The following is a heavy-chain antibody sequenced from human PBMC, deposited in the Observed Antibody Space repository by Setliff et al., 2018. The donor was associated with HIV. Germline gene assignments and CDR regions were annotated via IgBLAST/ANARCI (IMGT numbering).Heavy chain of an antibody. D-gene: IGHD2-8*02. CDR1: GYTFTGYY. Sequence: ASVKVSCKGSGYTFTGYYVHWVRLAPGQGLEWMGWINPNVGGTTYAQKFQGRVTMTRDTSISTAYMELSRLTSDATALYYCAREADYSDTGGQYRYWGQGTLVTVSS. V-gene: IGHV1-2*02. CDR3: AREADYSDTGGQYRY. CDR2: INPNVGGT. J-gene: IGHJ4*02.